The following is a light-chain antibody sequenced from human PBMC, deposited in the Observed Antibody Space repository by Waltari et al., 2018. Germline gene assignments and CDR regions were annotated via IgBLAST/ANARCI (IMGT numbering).Light chain of an antibody. CDR3: QQGNKVPLT. J-gene: IGKJ4*01. CDR1: EGISNS. CDR2: YVS. Sequence: VLTQTPAFVSVSPGEKVTITCQVSEGISNSLHWYQQRPNEAPKLFIHYVSQSISGVPSRFSGSGSGTEFTFTISSLEVEDAATYYCQQGNKVPLTFGGGTKVEIK. V-gene: IGKV6-21*02.